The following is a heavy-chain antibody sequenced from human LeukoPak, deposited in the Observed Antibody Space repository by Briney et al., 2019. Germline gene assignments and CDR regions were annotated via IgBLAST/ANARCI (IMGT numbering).Heavy chain of an antibody. Sequence: GRSLRLSCAASGFTFSSYAMHWVRQAPGKGLEWVAVISYDGSNKYYADSVKGRFTISRDNSKNTLYLQMNSLRAEDTAVYYCAKDLGSSSWYPLYYYGMDVWGQGTTVTVSS. D-gene: IGHD6-13*01. CDR3: AKDLGSSSWYPLYYYGMDV. V-gene: IGHV3-30*04. CDR2: ISYDGSNK. CDR1: GFTFSSYA. J-gene: IGHJ6*02.